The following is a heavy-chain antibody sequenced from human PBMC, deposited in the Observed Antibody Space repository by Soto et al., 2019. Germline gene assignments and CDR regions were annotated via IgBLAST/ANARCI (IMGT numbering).Heavy chain of an antibody. D-gene: IGHD2-15*01. V-gene: IGHV1-58*02. CDR1: GFTFTSSA. Sequence: ASVKVSCKASGFTFTSSAMQWVRQARGQRLEWIGWIVVGSGNTNYAQKFQERVTITRDMSTSTAYMELSSLRSEDTAVYYCAAGVNVGCSGGSCYPFDYWGQGTLVTVSS. J-gene: IGHJ4*02. CDR2: IVVGSGNT. CDR3: AAGVNVGCSGGSCYPFDY.